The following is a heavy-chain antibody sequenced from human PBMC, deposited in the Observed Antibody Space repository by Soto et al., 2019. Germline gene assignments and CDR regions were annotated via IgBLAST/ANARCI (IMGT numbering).Heavy chain of an antibody. CDR2: IIPIFGTA. CDR3: ARERPGIAAAGRPIDY. Sequence: SVKVSCKASGGTFSSYAISWVRQAPGQGLEWMGGIIPIFGTANYAQKFQGRVTITADKSTSTAYMELSSLRSEDTAVYYCARERPGIAAAGRPIDYWGQGTLVTVSS. D-gene: IGHD6-13*01. J-gene: IGHJ4*02. CDR1: GGTFSSYA. V-gene: IGHV1-69*06.